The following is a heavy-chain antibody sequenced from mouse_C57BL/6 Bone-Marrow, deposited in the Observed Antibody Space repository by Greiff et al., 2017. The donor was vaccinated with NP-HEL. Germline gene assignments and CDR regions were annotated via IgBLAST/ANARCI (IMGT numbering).Heavy chain of an antibody. CDR1: GYAFSSSW. D-gene: IGHD4-1*01. J-gene: IGHJ3*01. CDR2: IYPGDGDT. CDR3: SSPLGAWFAY. Sequence: VQGVESGPELVKPGASVKISCKASGYAFSSSWMNWVKQRPGKGLEWIGRIYPGDGDTNYNGKFKGKATLTADKSSSTAYMQLSSLTSEDSAVYFCSSPLGAWFAYWGQGTLVTVSA. V-gene: IGHV1-82*01.